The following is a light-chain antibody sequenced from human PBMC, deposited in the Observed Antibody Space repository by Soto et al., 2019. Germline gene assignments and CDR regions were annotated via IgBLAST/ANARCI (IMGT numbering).Light chain of an antibody. CDR2: GNN. J-gene: IGLJ3*02. CDR3: QSYDSSLSGPV. V-gene: IGLV1-40*01. CDR1: SSNIGTGYD. Sequence: QSVLTQPPSVSGAPGQRVTISCTGSSSNIGTGYDVHWYQQLPGTAPKLLIYGNNNRPSGVPDRFSGSKSGTSASLASTGLQAEDEANYYCQSYDSSLSGPVFGGGTKVTVL.